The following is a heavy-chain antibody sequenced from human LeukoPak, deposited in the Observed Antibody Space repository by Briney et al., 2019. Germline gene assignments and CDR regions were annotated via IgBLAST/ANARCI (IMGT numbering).Heavy chain of an antibody. Sequence: SETLSFTCTVSGGSISSYYWSWIRQPAGKGLEWIGRIYTSGSTNYNPSLKSRVTMSVDTSKNQFSLKLSSVTAADTAVYYCARSYSRITFNWFDPWGQGTLVTVSS. CDR3: ARSYSRITFNWFDP. D-gene: IGHD3-10*01. CDR1: GGSISSYY. J-gene: IGHJ5*02. CDR2: IYTSGST. V-gene: IGHV4-4*07.